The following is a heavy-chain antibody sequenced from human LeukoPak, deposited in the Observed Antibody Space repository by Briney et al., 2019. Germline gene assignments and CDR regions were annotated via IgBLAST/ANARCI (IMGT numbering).Heavy chain of an antibody. V-gene: IGHV3-74*01. J-gene: IGHJ3*02. CDR2: INSDGSST. D-gene: IGHD1-26*01. CDR3: ARVGGSNAFDI. Sequence: PGRSLRPSWAASGFTFSSYWVHWDRQAPGKGLVWVSPINSDGSSTSYADSVKGRFTISRDNAKNTLSLQMNSLRAEDTAVYYCARVGGSNAFDIWGQGTMVIVSS. CDR1: GFTFSSYW.